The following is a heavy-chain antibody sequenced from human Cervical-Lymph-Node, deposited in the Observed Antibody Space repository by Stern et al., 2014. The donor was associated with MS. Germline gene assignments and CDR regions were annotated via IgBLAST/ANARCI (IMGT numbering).Heavy chain of an antibody. D-gene: IGHD5-12*01. J-gene: IGHJ5*02. CDR2: INPSGGST. V-gene: IGHV1-46*01. Sequence: DQLVESGAEVKKPGASVKVSCKASGYTFTSYYMHWVRQAPGQGLEWMGIINPSGGSTSYAQKFQGRVTMTRDTSTSTVYMELSSLRSEDTAVYYCARERYSGYDVGWFDPWGQGTLVTVSS. CDR3: ARERYSGYDVGWFDP. CDR1: GYTFTSYY.